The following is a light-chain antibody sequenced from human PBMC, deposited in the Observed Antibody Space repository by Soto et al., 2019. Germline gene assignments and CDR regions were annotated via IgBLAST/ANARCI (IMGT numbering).Light chain of an antibody. CDR2: TAS. J-gene: IGKJ2*03. V-gene: IGKV1-39*01. CDR3: QQPYRTLNS. Sequence: DIQVTQSPSSLSASVGDRVTITCRSSQNSRTYLNWYQQRPGKPPKLLIHTASTLQSGVPSRFSGSGSGTDFTLTIISLQPEDFATYYWQQPYRTLNSFGQGTKLEIK. CDR1: QNSRTY.